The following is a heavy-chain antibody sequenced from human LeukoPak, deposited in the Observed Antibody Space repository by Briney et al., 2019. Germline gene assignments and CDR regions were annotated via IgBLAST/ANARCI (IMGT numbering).Heavy chain of an antibody. CDR3: ARGHYSGPVG. V-gene: IGHV3-7*01. Sequence: PGGSLRLSCVASGFSLSDYWMNWVRQAPGKGLEWVANIKNDGTKIYYVDAVKGRFTIYRDNAKNSLYLQMNRLRAEDTGVYYCARGHYSGPVGWGQGTLVTVSS. D-gene: IGHD5-12*01. CDR1: GFSLSDYW. J-gene: IGHJ4*02. CDR2: IKNDGTKI.